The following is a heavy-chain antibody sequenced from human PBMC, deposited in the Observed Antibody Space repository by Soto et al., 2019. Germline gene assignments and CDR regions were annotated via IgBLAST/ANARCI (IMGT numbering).Heavy chain of an antibody. Sequence: EVQLVESGGGLVKPGGSLRLSCAASGFTFSNAWMSWVRQAPGKGLEWVGRIKSKTDGGTTDYAAPVKGRFTISRDESKNTLYLQMNSLKTEDTAVYYCTALKYSSGWVYYYYYIDVWGKGTTVTVSS. V-gene: IGHV3-15*01. CDR3: TALKYSSGWVYYYYYIDV. CDR1: GFTFSNAW. J-gene: IGHJ6*03. D-gene: IGHD6-19*01. CDR2: IKSKTDGGTT.